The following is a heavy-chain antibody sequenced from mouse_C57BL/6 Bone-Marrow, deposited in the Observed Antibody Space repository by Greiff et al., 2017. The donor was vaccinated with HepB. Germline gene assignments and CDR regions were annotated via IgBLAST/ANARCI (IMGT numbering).Heavy chain of an antibody. CDR1: GYAFSSYW. D-gene: IGHD1-1*01. CDR2: IYPGDGDT. Sequence: QVQLKQSGAELVKPGASVKISCKASGYAFSSYWMNWVKQRPGKGLEWIGQIYPGDGDTNYNGKFKGKATLTADKSSSTAYMQLSSLTSEDSAVYFCARTEDYYGSSPYFDYWGQGTTLTVSS. CDR3: ARTEDYYGSSPYFDY. J-gene: IGHJ2*01. V-gene: IGHV1-80*01.